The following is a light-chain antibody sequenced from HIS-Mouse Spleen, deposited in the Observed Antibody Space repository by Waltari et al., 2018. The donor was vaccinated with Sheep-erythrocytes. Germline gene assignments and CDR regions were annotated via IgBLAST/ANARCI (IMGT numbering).Light chain of an antibody. V-gene: IGLV1-40*01. J-gene: IGLJ2*01. CDR3: QSYDSSLSGVV. CDR2: GNS. CDR1: SSNIGAGYD. Sequence: ELTQPPSVSVSPGQSVTISCTGSSSNIGAGYDVHWYQQLPGTAPKLLIYGNSNRPSAGPDRLSGSKSGTSASLAITGLQAEDEADYYCQSYDSSLSGVVFGGGTKLTVL.